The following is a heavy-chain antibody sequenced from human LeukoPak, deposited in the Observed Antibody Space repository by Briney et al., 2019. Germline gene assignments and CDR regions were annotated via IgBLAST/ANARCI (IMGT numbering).Heavy chain of an antibody. CDR1: GFTFSSYS. CDR3: ARDPSGLGGGTGYYFDY. CDR2: ISSSSSYI. V-gene: IGHV3-21*01. J-gene: IGHJ4*02. Sequence: GGSLRLFCAASGFTFSSYSMNWVRQARGKGLEWVSSISSSSSYIYYADSVKGRFTISRDNAKNSLYLQMNSLRAEDTAVYYCARDPSGLGGGTGYYFDYWGQGTLVTVSS. D-gene: IGHD1-1*01.